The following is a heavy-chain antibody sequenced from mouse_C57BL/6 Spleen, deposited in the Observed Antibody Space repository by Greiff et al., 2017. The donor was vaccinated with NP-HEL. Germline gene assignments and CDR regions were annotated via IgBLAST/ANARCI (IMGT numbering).Heavy chain of an antibody. J-gene: IGHJ2*01. V-gene: IGHV5-9-1*02. CDR1: GFTFSSYA. D-gene: IGHD2-2*01. CDR3: TRGMVTTGDYFDY. Sequence: EVKLVESGEGLVKPGGSLKLSCAASGFTFSSYAMSWVRQTPEKRLEWVAYISSGGDYIYYADTVKGRFTISRDNARNTLYLQMSSLKSEDTAMYYCTRGMVTTGDYFDYWGQGTTLTVSS. CDR2: ISSGGDYI.